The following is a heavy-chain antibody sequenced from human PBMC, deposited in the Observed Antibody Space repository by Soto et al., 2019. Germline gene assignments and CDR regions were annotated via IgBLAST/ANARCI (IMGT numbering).Heavy chain of an antibody. CDR2: IYYSGIT. J-gene: IGHJ4*02. CDR1: GGSITSSSYY. Sequence: SETLSLTCTVSGGSITSSSYYWGWIRQPPGKGLEWIGTIYYSGITYSNPSLKSRVTISVDTSKNQFSLKLSSVTAADTAVFYCARHGPRGLRYFDYWGQGTLVTVAS. V-gene: IGHV4-39*01. CDR3: ARHGPRGLRYFDY. D-gene: IGHD4-17*01.